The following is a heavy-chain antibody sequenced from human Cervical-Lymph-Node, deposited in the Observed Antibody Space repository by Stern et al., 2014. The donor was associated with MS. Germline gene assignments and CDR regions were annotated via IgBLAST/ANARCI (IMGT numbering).Heavy chain of an antibody. Sequence: VQLVESGGGVVQPGKSLRLSRAASGFSFSSYGMHWVRQAPGKGLDWVAVISYDGLNKYYADSVEGRFTVSRDNSKNTLYLQMNSLRPEDTAVYYCANAAALSCRTATCYKAFEHWGQGILVTVSS. J-gene: IGHJ4*02. CDR3: ANAAALSCRTATCYKAFEH. D-gene: IGHD2-2*02. V-gene: IGHV3-30*18. CDR1: GFSFSSYG. CDR2: ISYDGLNK.